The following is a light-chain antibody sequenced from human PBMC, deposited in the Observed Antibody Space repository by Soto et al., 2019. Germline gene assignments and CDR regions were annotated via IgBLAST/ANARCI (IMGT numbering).Light chain of an antibody. J-gene: IGKJ2*01. V-gene: IGKV1-27*01. CDR3: QNYNSAPLT. Sequence: DIQMTQSPSSLAASVGDRVTITCRASQGIRNYVAWYQQKPGNAPKLLIHAASTLQPGVPSRFSGSGSGTDFTLTLSSLQPEDVATYYCQNYNSAPLTFGQGTKLEIK. CDR2: AAS. CDR1: QGIRNY.